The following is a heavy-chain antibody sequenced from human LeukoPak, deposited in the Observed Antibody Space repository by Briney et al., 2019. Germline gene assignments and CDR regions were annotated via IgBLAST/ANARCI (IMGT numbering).Heavy chain of an antibody. Sequence: PGGSLRLSCAASGFTFDDYAMHWVRQAPGKGLEWVSGISWNSGSIGYADSVKGRFTISRDNAKNSLYLQMNSLRAEDTALYYCAKDIGGSGWYYYFDYWGQGTLVTVSS. V-gene: IGHV3-9*01. D-gene: IGHD6-19*01. CDR3: AKDIGGSGWYYYFDY. J-gene: IGHJ4*02. CDR1: GFTFDDYA. CDR2: ISWNSGSI.